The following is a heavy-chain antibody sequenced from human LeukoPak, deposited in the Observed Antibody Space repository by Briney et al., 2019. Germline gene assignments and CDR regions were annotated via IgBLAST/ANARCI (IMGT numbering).Heavy chain of an antibody. D-gene: IGHD1-26*01. V-gene: IGHV3-66*01. J-gene: IGHJ6*03. CDR1: GFTFSSYQ. Sequence: GGSLRLSCEASGFTFSSYQMNWVRQAPGKGLEWVSVIYSGGSTYYADSVKGRFTISRDNSKNTLYLQMNSLRAEDTAVYYCAKVAEVGATGYYYYMDVWGKGTTVTISS. CDR2: IYSGGST. CDR3: AKVAEVGATGYYYYMDV.